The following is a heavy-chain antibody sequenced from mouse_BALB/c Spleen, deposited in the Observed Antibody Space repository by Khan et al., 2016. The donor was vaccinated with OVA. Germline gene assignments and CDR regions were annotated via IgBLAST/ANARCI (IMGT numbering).Heavy chain of an antibody. Sequence: EVELVESGGDLVKPGGSLKLSCAASGFTFSTYGMSWVRQTPDKRLEWVATISSGGHYTYYIDSVKGRFTISRDNAKNTLYLQMTSLRSEDTAMYYCARLAYYYNSEGFAYWGQGTLVTVSA. CDR1: GFTFSTYG. CDR2: ISSGGHYT. J-gene: IGHJ3*01. V-gene: IGHV5-6*01. D-gene: IGHD1-1*02. CDR3: ARLAYYYNSEGFAY.